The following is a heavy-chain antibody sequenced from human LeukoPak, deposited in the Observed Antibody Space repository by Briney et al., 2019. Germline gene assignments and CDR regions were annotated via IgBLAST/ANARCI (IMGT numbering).Heavy chain of an antibody. J-gene: IGHJ4*02. D-gene: IGHD1/OR15-1a*01. CDR2: VSAGGIT. Sequence: PGGSLRLSCAASGFTFDNYAMSWVRQVPGKGLEWVSAVSAGGITHYGDSVRGRFTVSRDNSRNTLYLEMDNLRVEDTAVYYCAKRLYLEELPDSFFDHWGQGTLVTVSS. CDR3: AKRLYLEELPDSFFDH. CDR1: GFTFDNYA. V-gene: IGHV3-23*01.